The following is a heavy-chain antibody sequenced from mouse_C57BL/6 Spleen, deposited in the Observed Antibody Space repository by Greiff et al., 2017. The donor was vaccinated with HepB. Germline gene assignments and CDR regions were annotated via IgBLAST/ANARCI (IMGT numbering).Heavy chain of an antibody. Sequence: LVESGASVKISCKASGYTFTDYYMNWVKQSHGKSLEWIGDINPNNGGTSYNQKFKGKATLTVDKSSSTAYMELRSLTSEDSAVYYCARWGSSPLYWYFDVWGTGTTVTVSS. V-gene: IGHV1-26*01. CDR3: ARWGSSPLYWYFDV. CDR1: GYTFTDYY. D-gene: IGHD1-1*01. CDR2: INPNNGGT. J-gene: IGHJ1*03.